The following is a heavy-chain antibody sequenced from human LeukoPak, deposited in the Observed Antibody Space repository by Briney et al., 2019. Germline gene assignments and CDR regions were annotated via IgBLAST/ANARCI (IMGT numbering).Heavy chain of an antibody. CDR2: ISAYNGNT. CDR1: GYTFTSYG. Sequence: GASVKVSCKASGYTFTSYGISWLRQAPGQGLEWMGWISAYNGNTNYAQKLQGRVTMTTDTSTSTAYMELRSLRSDDTAVYYCARDNARITMVRGVPFDYWGQGTLVTVSS. J-gene: IGHJ4*02. V-gene: IGHV1-18*01. CDR3: ARDNARITMVRGVPFDY. D-gene: IGHD3-10*01.